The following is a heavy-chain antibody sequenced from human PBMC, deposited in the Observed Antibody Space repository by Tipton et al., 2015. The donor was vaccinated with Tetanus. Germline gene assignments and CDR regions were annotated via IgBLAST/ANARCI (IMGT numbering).Heavy chain of an antibody. V-gene: IGHV4-39*07. Sequence: TLSLTCTVSGASISGSRNFWGWIRQTPARGLEWIGEINHSGSTNYNPSLKSRVTMSLDTSKSQFSLKLSSVTAADTAVYYCARDGWGLTNWFDSWGQGTLVTVSS. CDR2: INHSGST. CDR1: GASISGSRNF. J-gene: IGHJ5*01. D-gene: IGHD4/OR15-4a*01. CDR3: ARDGWGLTNWFDS.